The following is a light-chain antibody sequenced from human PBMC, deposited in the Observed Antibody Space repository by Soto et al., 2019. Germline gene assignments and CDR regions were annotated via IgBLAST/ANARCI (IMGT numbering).Light chain of an antibody. V-gene: IGKV3-20*01. Sequence: EVVLTQSPGTMSLSPGERATLSCRASQIVTINSLAWYQQKPGQPPRRPVYAASTKASTLPDRFSGSGSATDFPRTISRLQPDDVALYYCQQYGESTFTFGPGTRVDVK. CDR1: QIVTINS. J-gene: IGKJ3*01. CDR3: QQYGESTFT. CDR2: AAS.